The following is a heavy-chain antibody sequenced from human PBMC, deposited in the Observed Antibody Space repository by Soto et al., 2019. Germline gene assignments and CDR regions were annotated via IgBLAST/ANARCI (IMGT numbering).Heavy chain of an antibody. V-gene: IGHV1-69*12. Sequence: QVQLVQSGAEVKKPGSSVKVSCKASGGTFSSYAISWVRQAPGQGLEWMGGIIPIFGTANYAQKFQGRVTMTADESTRTAYMELSSLRSEDTAVYYCASTDYSDSSGYYRHYYYYGMDVWGQGTTVTVSS. CDR3: ASTDYSDSSGYYRHYYYYGMDV. CDR1: GGTFSSYA. CDR2: IIPIFGTA. J-gene: IGHJ6*02. D-gene: IGHD3-22*01.